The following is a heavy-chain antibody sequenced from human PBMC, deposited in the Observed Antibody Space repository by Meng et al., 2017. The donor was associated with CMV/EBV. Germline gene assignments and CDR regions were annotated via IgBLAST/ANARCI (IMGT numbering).Heavy chain of an antibody. V-gene: IGHV3-21*01. CDR3: ARGGSGYGSDY. J-gene: IGHJ4*02. CDR1: GFTFSSYS. CDR2: ISSSSSYI. D-gene: IGHD5-12*01. Sequence: GGSLRLSCAASGFTFSSYSMNWVRQAPGKGMEWVSSISSSSSYIYYADSVTGRFTISRNNAKNSMYLQMNSLRAEDTAVYYCARGGSGYGSDYWGQGTLVTVSS.